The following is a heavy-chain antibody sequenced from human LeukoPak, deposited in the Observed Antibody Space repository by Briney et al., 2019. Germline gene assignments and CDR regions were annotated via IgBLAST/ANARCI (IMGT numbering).Heavy chain of an antibody. CDR3: ARDGGYYDSSGYYY. D-gene: IGHD3-22*01. Sequence: SQTLSLTCAVSGGSISSGGYPWSWIRQPPGKGLEWIGCIYHSGSTYYNPSLKSRVTISVDRSKNQFSLKLSSVTAADTAVYYCARDGGYYDSSGYYYWGQGTLVTVSS. CDR2: IYHSGST. J-gene: IGHJ4*02. CDR1: GGSISSGGYP. V-gene: IGHV4-30-2*01.